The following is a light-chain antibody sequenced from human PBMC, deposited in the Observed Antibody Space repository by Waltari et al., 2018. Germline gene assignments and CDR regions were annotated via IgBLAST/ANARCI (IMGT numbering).Light chain of an antibody. V-gene: IGKV4-1*01. CDR1: QTVLYSDNNNY. J-gene: IGKJ2*01. CDR2: WAS. Sequence: DIVMTQSPDSLAVSLGEKATLHCKSSQTVLYSDNNNYLGWYQQKVGQPPKVLIKWASTREAGVPHRFSGSGSGTDFTLTINNLQAEDGAIYYCQQYFGTPVTFGQGTKLEIK. CDR3: QQYFGTPVT.